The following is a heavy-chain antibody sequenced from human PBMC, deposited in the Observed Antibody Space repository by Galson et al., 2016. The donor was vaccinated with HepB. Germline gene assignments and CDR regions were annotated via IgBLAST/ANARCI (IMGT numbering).Heavy chain of an antibody. J-gene: IGHJ6*02. CDR2: ISSSSDTT. CDR3: ARDFSRLYYWSFGPKYYYSGMDV. D-gene: IGHD3-3*01. CDR1: GFTLKNYN. V-gene: IGHV3-48*02. Sequence: SLRLSCAASGFTLKNYNMNWVRQAPGKGLEWVSYISSSSDTTYYADSVKGRFTISRDNAKNSLYLQMNTLRDEDTAVYYCARDFSRLYYWSFGPKYYYSGMDVRGQGTTVTVSS.